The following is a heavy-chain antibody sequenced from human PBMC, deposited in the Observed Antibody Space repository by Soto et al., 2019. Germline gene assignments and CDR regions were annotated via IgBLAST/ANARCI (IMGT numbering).Heavy chain of an antibody. CDR1: GYTFSNYG. V-gene: IGHV1-3*01. CDR2: INAGNGNT. J-gene: IGHJ6*02. Sequence: ASVKVSCKASGYTFSNYGITWVRQAPGQRLEWMGWINAGNGNTKYSQKFQGRVTITRDTSASTAYMELSSLRSEDTAVYYCASSRITMVPYGMDVWGQGTTVTVSS. CDR3: ASSRITMVPYGMDV. D-gene: IGHD3-10*01.